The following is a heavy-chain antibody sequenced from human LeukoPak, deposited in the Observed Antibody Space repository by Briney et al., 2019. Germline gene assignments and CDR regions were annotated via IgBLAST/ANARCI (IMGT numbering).Heavy chain of an antibody. Sequence: GASVKVSCKASGGTISRYAISWERQAPGQGLEWMGGIIPIFGTANYAQKFQGRVTITADESTSTAYMELSSLRSEDTAVYYCARGEAYYYGSGSTYYYYYGMDVWGKGTTVTVSS. D-gene: IGHD3-10*01. CDR2: IIPIFGTA. CDR1: GGTISRYA. CDR3: ARGEAYYYGSGSTYYYYYGMDV. J-gene: IGHJ6*04. V-gene: IGHV1-69*13.